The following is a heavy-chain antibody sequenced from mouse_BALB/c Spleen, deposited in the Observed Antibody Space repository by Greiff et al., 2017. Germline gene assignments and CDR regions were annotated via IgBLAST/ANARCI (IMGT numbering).Heavy chain of an antibody. V-gene: IGHV5-6-2*01. CDR1: GFTFSSYY. D-gene: IGHD2-3*01. Sequence: EVKLVESGGGLVKLGGSLKLSCAASGFTFSSYYMSWVRQTPEKRLELVAAINSNGGSTYYPDTVKGRFTISRDNAKNTLYLQMSSLKSEDTALYYCARHLYDGYDPWYFDVWGAGTTVTVSS. J-gene: IGHJ1*01. CDR2: INSNGGST. CDR3: ARHLYDGYDPWYFDV.